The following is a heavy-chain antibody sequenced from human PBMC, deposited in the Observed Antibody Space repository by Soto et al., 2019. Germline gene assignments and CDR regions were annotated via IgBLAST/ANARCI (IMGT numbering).Heavy chain of an antibody. V-gene: IGHV4-34*01. CDR2: INHSGST. J-gene: IGHJ6*02. D-gene: IGHD3-10*01. CDR1: GASINNFAYY. CDR3: ARVRLFWFGDFYYYYGMDV. Sequence: SETLSLTCSVSGASINNFAYYWGWIRQPPGKGLEWIGEINHSGSTNYNPSLKSRVTISVDTSKNQFSLKLSSVTAADTAVYYCARVRLFWFGDFYYYYGMDVWGQGTTVTVSS.